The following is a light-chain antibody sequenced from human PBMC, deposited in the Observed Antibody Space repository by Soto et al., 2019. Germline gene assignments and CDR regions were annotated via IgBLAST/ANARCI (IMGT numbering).Light chain of an antibody. J-gene: IGKJ1*01. CDR3: QQYNSWLWT. V-gene: IGKV3-15*01. Sequence: EIVMTQSPATLSLSPGERATLSCRASQSINGNFLVWYQQKLGQAPRLLIFAASSRATGIPARFSGSGSGTEFTLIISSLQSEDSAVYYCQQYNSWLWTFGQGTKVDI. CDR2: AAS. CDR1: QSINGN.